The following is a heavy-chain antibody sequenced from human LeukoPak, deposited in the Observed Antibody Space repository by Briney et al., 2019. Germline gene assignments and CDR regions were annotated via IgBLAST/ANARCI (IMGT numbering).Heavy chain of an antibody. CDR2: IIHSGST. Sequence: SETLSLTCAVYGGSFSGSYWSWIRQSPGKGLEWIGEIIHSGSTTYNPSLKSRVTISIDTSKNQFSLKLSSVTAADTAVYYCARGGGYWSDAYQNAFDIWDQGTMGTVSS. V-gene: IGHV4-34*01. J-gene: IGHJ3*02. CDR1: GGSFSGSY. CDR3: ARGGGYWSDAYQNAFDI. D-gene: IGHD1-1*01.